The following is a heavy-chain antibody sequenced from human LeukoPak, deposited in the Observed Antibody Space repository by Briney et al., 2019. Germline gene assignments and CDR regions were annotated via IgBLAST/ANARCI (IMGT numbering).Heavy chain of an antibody. D-gene: IGHD1-26*01. V-gene: IGHV1-2*02. CDR2: IKPNSGGT. CDR1: GYISTGYY. CDR3: ARLSGNYSY. Sequence: ASVKVSCKASGYISTGYYIHWVRQAPGQGLEWMGWIKPNSGGTVYAQKFQGRVTMTRDTSISTVYMELSRLTSDDTAVYYCARLSGNYSYWGQGTLVTVSS. J-gene: IGHJ4*02.